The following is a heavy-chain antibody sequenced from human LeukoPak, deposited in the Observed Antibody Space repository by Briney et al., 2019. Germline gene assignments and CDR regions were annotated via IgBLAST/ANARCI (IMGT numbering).Heavy chain of an antibody. CDR3: ARGAWELLVGWFDP. Sequence: SETLSLTCTVSGGSISSGSYYWSWIRQPAGKGLEWIGRIYTSGSTNYNPSLKSRVTISVDTPKNQFSLKLSSVTAADTAVYYCARGAWELLVGWFDPWGQGTLVTVSS. CDR2: IYTSGST. J-gene: IGHJ5*02. V-gene: IGHV4-61*02. CDR1: GGSISSGSYY. D-gene: IGHD1-26*01.